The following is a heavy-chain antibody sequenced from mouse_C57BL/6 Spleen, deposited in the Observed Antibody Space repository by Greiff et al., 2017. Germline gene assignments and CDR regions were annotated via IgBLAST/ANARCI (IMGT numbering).Heavy chain of an antibody. CDR3: AREEITTGGGFAY. CDR1: GYTFTSYW. Sequence: QVQLQQPGAELVRPGSSVKLSCKASGYTFTSYWMHWVKQRPIQGLEWIGNIDPSDSETHYNQKFKDKATLTVDKSSSTAYIQLISLTSEDSAVYYCAREEITTGGGFAYWGQGTLVTVSA. CDR2: IDPSDSET. D-gene: IGHD1-1*01. V-gene: IGHV1-52*01. J-gene: IGHJ3*01.